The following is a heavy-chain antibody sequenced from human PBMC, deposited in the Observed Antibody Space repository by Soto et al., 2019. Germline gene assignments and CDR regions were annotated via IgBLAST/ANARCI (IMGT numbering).Heavy chain of an antibody. CDR2: ISAYNGNT. D-gene: IGHD3-22*01. J-gene: IGHJ4*02. Sequence: GASVKVSCKASGYTFTSYGISWVRQAPGQGLEWMGWISAYNGNTNYAQKLQGRVTMTTDTSTSTAYMELRSLRPDDTAVYYCARDRYYYDSSGYRNYYFDYWGQGTLVTVSS. CDR3: ARDRYYYDSSGYRNYYFDY. CDR1: GYTFTSYG. V-gene: IGHV1-18*01.